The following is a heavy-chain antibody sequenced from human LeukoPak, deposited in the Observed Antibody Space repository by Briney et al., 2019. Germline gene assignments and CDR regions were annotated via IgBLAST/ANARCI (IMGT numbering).Heavy chain of an antibody. J-gene: IGHJ3*02. Sequence: GGSLRLSCAASGFTFSGYEMNWVRQAPGKGLEWGSYISSSGTTIYFADFVKGRFTISRDNAKNSLYLQMNSLRAEDTAVYYCATAFYYDSSGYPDAFDIWGQGTMVTVSS. CDR2: ISSSGTTI. CDR1: GFTFSGYE. CDR3: ATAFYYDSSGYPDAFDI. D-gene: IGHD3-22*01. V-gene: IGHV3-48*03.